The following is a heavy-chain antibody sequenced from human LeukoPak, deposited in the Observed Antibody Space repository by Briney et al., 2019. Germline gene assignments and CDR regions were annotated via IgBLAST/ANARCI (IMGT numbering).Heavy chain of an antibody. CDR2: INPGDSTT. J-gene: IGHJ4*02. CDR3: ARPGMPIVGPTSMFWRFFDY. Sequence: GESLKISCKGSGYSFTTYWIGWVRQMPGKGLEWMGIINPGDSTTKYSPSFQGQVTISADKSISTAYLQWSSLKASDTAMLCCARPGMPIVGPTSMFWRFFDYWGQGTLVTVSS. D-gene: IGHD2-15*01. V-gene: IGHV5-51*01. CDR1: GYSFTTYW.